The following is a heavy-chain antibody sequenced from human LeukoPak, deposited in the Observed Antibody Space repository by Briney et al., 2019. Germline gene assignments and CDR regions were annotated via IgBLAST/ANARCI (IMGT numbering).Heavy chain of an antibody. CDR3: AREAAAGTAGAYGMDV. CDR1: GFTFSSYW. Sequence: QPGGSLRLFCAASGFTFSSYWMHWVRQAPGKGLVWVSRINYDGSSTSYADSVKGRFTISRDNAKNTLYLQMNSLRAEDTAVYYCAREAAAGTAGAYGMDVWGQGTTVTVSS. D-gene: IGHD6-13*01. V-gene: IGHV3-74*01. J-gene: IGHJ6*02. CDR2: INYDGSST.